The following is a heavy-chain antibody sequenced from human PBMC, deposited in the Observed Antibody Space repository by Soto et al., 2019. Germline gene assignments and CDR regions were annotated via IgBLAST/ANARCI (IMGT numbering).Heavy chain of an antibody. CDR2: IIPILGIA. CDR1: GGTLDICT. Sequence: GAPVEVSCKASGGTLDICTIRWVRQAPGQGLEWMGRIIPILGIANYAQKFQGRVTITAGKSTSTAYMELSSLRSEDTAVYYCARGYSSSWIDYWGQGTLVTVSS. D-gene: IGHD6-13*01. V-gene: IGHV1-69*02. CDR3: ARGYSSSWIDY. J-gene: IGHJ4*02.